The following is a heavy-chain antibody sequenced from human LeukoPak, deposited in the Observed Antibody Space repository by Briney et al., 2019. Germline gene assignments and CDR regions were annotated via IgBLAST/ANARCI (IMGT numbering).Heavy chain of an antibody. CDR2: IRYDGSEK. V-gene: IGHV3-30*02. CDR1: GFTFSSYG. J-gene: IGHJ4*02. CDR3: AKDLTYDTTGFDY. Sequence: PGGSLRLSCAASGFTFSSYGMHWVRQAPGKGLDWVAFIRYDGSEKDYGDSVKGRLTISRDNSKNTVYLEMNSLRAEDTAVYYCAKDLTYDTTGFDYWGQGTLVTVSS. D-gene: IGHD3-22*01.